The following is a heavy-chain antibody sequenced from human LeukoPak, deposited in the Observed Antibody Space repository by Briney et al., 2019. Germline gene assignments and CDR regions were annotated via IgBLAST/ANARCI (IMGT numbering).Heavy chain of an antibody. D-gene: IGHD6-13*01. CDR1: GGSFSGYY. Sequence: SETLSLTCAVYGGSFSGYYWSWIRQPPGKGLEWIGEINHSGSTNYNPSLKSRVTISVDTSKNQFSLKLSSVTAADTAVYCCARGSIAAAGTDYWGQGTLVTVSS. CDR3: ARGSIAAAGTDY. CDR2: INHSGST. J-gene: IGHJ4*02. V-gene: IGHV4-34*01.